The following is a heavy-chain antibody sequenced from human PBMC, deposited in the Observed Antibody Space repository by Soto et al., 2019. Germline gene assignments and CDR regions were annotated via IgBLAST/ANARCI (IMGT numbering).Heavy chain of an antibody. J-gene: IGHJ4*02. CDR2: ISGGGGST. CDR1: GFTFSTYA. CDR3: PKVPAYDYVWGTYYYFDY. Sequence: GGSLRLSCAASGFTFSTYAINWVRQAPGKGLEWVSAISGGGGSTYYADSVKGRFTISRDNSKNTLYLQMNSLRAEDTAVYYCPKVPAYDYVWGTYYYFDYWGQGTLVPVSS. D-gene: IGHD3-16*01. V-gene: IGHV3-23*01.